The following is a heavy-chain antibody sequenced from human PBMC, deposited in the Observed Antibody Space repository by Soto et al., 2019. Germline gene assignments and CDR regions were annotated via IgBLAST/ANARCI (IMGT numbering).Heavy chain of an antibody. CDR1: GGSISSGGYY. CDR3: ASVWRSGSYSGDY. Sequence: SETLSLTCTVSGGSISSGGYYWSWIRQHPGKGLEWIGYIYYSGSTYYNPPLKSRVTISVDTSKNQFSLKLSSVTAADTAVYYCASVWRSGSYSGDYWGQGTLVTVSS. V-gene: IGHV4-31*03. J-gene: IGHJ4*02. D-gene: IGHD1-26*01. CDR2: IYYSGST.